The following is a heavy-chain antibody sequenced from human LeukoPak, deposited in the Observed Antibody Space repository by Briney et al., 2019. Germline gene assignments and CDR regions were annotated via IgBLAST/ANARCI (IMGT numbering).Heavy chain of an antibody. CDR3: ARVAISYFDY. V-gene: IGHV3-66*01. CDR1: GFTVSSNY. CDR2: IYSGGST. Sequence: GGSLRLSCAASGFTVSSNYMSWVRQAPGKGLEWVSVIYSGGSTYYAGSVKGRFTISRDNSKNTLYLQMNSLRAEDTAVYYCARVAISYFDYWGQGTLVTVSS. J-gene: IGHJ4*02.